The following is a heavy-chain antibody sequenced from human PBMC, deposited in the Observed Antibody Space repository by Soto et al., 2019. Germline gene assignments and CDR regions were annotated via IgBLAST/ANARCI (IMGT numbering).Heavy chain of an antibody. CDR3: ASSTSGYYYY. V-gene: IGHV4-30-2*01. CDR2: IYHSGST. CDR1: GGSISSGGYS. D-gene: IGHD3-3*01. Sequence: SETLSLTCAVSGGSISSGGYSWSWIRQPPGKGLEWIGYIYHSGSTYYNPSRKSRVTISVDRSKNQFSLKPSSVTAADTAVYYCASSTSGYYYYWGQGTLVTVSS. J-gene: IGHJ4*02.